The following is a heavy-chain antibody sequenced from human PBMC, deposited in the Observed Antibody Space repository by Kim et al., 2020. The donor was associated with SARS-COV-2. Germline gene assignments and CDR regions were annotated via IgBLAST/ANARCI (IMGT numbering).Heavy chain of an antibody. D-gene: IGHD3-9*01. Sequence: GGSLRLSCTASGFGFSNYIMSWVRQAPGKGLELVSSLSGSGITSYYADSVRGRFTISRDDSKNTVYLHMNSLRAEDTAVYYCAKDLRGGSILRYFDYWGQGALVTVSS. V-gene: IGHV3-23*01. CDR3: AKDLRGGSILRYFDY. CDR2: LSGSGITS. J-gene: IGHJ4*02. CDR1: GFGFSNYI.